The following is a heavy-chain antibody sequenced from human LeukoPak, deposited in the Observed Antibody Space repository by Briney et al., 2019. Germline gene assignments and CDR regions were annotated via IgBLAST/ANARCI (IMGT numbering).Heavy chain of an antibody. D-gene: IGHD3-22*01. CDR1: GQSISSGYY. Sequence: SETLPLTCTVSGQSISSGYYWGWIRQPPGKVLEWIGSIYHSGSTYYNPSLKSRVTISLDTSKNQFSLKLTSVTAADTAVYYCAGKYYYDSSGYFYVDWWGQGTLVTVSS. CDR3: AGKYYYDSSGYFYVDW. J-gene: IGHJ4*02. CDR2: IYHSGST. V-gene: IGHV4-38-2*02.